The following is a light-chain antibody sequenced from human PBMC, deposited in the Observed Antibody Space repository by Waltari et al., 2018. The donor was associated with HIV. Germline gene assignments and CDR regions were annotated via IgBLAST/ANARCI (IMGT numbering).Light chain of an antibody. V-gene: IGLV2-11*01. CDR1: SRDVGGYNY. Sequence: QSALAQPRSVSGSPGQSVTISCTGTSRDVGGYNYVPWFQHHPGKAPKLIIYHVTKRPSGVPDRFSASKSGNTASLTISGLQAEDEAEYYCCSNAARATYVFGTGTQVTVL. CDR3: CSNAARATYV. CDR2: HVT. J-gene: IGLJ1*01.